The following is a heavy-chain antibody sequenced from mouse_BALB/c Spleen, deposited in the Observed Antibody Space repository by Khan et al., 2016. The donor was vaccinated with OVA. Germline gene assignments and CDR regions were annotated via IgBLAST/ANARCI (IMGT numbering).Heavy chain of an antibody. CDR3: ARVYGGDFDY. CDR2: ISYSGNT. Sequence: EVQLVETGPGLVKPSQSLSLTCTVTGYSITSDYAWNWIRQFPGNKLEWMGFISYSGNTKYNPSLKSRFSITRDTSKNKFFLQLHSVTTDDTATYYCARVYGGDFDYWGQGTSLTVSS. V-gene: IGHV3-2*02. J-gene: IGHJ2*02. D-gene: IGHD1-1*01. CDR1: GYSITSDYA.